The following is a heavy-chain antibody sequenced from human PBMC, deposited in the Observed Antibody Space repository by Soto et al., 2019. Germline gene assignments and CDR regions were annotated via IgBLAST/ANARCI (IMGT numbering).Heavy chain of an antibody. V-gene: IGHV1-18*01. CDR2: ISAYNGNT. CDR3: ARDPRIAAAGPSAYGMDV. CDR1: GYTFTSYG. Sequence: QVQLVQSGAEVKKPGASVKVSCKASGYTFTSYGISWVRQAPGQGLEWMGWISAYNGNTNYAQKLQGRATMTTDTSTSTAYMELRSLRSDDTAVYYCARDPRIAAAGPSAYGMDVWGQGTTVTVSS. D-gene: IGHD6-13*01. J-gene: IGHJ6*02.